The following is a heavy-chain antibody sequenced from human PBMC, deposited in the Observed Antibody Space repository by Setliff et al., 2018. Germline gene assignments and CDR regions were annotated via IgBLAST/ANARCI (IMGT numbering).Heavy chain of an antibody. CDR2: VGGDGYDI. J-gene: IGHJ4*02. CDR1: GFTFSNRA. D-gene: IGHD3-10*01. Sequence: GESLKISCAASGFTFSNRAMTWVRQAPGKGLEWVSSVGGDGYDIYYADSVKGRFTISRDNSKNTVYLQMNSLRAEDTAIYYCVLGSSGTHQEGYWGQGALVTVSS. V-gene: IGHV3-23*01. CDR3: VLGSSGTHQEGY.